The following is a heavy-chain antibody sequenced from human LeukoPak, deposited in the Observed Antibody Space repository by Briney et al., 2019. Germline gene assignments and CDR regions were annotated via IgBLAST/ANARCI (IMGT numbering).Heavy chain of an antibody. J-gene: IGHJ4*02. CDR3: AKEGRYCSSTSCPRDYFDY. V-gene: IGHV3-23*01. CDR1: GFTFSSYA. Sequence: GGSLRLSCAASGFTFSSYAMSWVRQAPGKGLEWVSAISGSGGSTYYADSVKGRFTISRDNSKNMLYLQMNSLRAEDTAVYYCAKEGRYCSSTSCPRDYFDYWGQGTLVTVSS. D-gene: IGHD2-2*01. CDR2: ISGSGGST.